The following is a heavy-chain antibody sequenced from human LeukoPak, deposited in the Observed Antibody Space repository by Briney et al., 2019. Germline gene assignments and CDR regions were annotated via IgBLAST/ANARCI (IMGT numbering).Heavy chain of an antibody. Sequence: GGSLRLSCAASGFAFSTYSMDWVRQAPGEGLEWVGNINQDGSVKHYVDSVRGRFTISRDNGRNSVYLQMSALRVEDTAVYFCTRDFVFWGQGSLVTAPS. CDR3: TRDFVF. CDR2: INQDGSVK. J-gene: IGHJ4*02. CDR1: GFAFSTYS. D-gene: IGHD3-3*01. V-gene: IGHV3-7*01.